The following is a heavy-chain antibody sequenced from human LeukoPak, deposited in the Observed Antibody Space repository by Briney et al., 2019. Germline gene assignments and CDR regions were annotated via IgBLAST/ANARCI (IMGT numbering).Heavy chain of an antibody. Sequence: PGGSLRLSCAASGFTVSSNYMSWVRQAPGKGLVWVSRINTDGSTTNYADSVKGRFTISRDNAKNTLYLQMNSLRADDTAVYYCVRIYCSSTTCHLWGQGTLVTVSS. CDR1: GFTVSSNY. D-gene: IGHD2-2*01. CDR3: VRIYCSSTTCHL. V-gene: IGHV3-74*01. J-gene: IGHJ4*02. CDR2: INTDGSTT.